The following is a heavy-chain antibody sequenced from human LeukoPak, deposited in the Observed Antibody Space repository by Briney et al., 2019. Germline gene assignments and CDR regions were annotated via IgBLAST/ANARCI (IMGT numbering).Heavy chain of an antibody. Sequence: GPTVKVSCKASGYTFTGYYMHWVRQAPGQGLEWMGWINPNSGGTNYAQKFQGRVTMTRDTSISTAYMELSRLRSEDTAVYYCARDNSVGDTAWWFDPWGQGTLVTVSS. V-gene: IGHV1-2*02. D-gene: IGHD1-26*01. CDR3: ARDNSVGDTAWWFDP. CDR1: GYTFTGYY. J-gene: IGHJ5*02. CDR2: INPNSGGT.